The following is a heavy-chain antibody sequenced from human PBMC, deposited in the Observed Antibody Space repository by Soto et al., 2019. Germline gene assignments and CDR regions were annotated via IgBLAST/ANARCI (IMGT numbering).Heavy chain of an antibody. CDR3: XXXXXXXXXXXXEDY. D-gene: IGHD1-26*01. CDR2: INRDGSST. V-gene: IGHV3-74*01. CDR1: GFTFSSYW. J-gene: IGHJ4*02. Sequence: EVQLVESGGGLVQPGGSLRLSCAASGFTFSSYWMHWVRQAPGKGLVWVSRINRDGSSTSYADSVKGRFTISRDNAKXXXXXXXXXXXXXXXXXXXXXXXXXXXXXXXXEDYWGQGTLVTVSS.